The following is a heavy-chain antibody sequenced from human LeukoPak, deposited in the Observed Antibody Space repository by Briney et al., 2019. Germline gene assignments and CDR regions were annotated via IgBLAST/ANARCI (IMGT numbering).Heavy chain of an antibody. Sequence: SETLSLACTVSGVSISNYYWSWIRQPPGEGLEWIGHVYYSGSTNYNPSLRSRVTISVDTSKNQFSLKLRSVTAADTALYYCARDGDTDGKGVYGYWGQGTLVTVSS. CDR2: VYYSGST. CDR3: ARDGDTDGKGVYGY. J-gene: IGHJ4*02. D-gene: IGHD1-1*01. CDR1: GVSISNYY. V-gene: IGHV4-59*01.